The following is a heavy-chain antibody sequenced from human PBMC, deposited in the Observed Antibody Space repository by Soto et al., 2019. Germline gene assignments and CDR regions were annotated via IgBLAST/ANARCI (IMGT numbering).Heavy chain of an antibody. CDR3: ARGWGMVFDY. V-gene: IGHV4-34*01. D-gene: IGHD2-8*01. Sequence: QVQLQQWGAGLLKPSETLSLNCAVYGGSFSGYYWSWIRRPPGKGLEWIGEINHSGSTNYNPFLKGRVSISLDTSKNQFSLKLSSVTAADTAVYYCARGWGMVFDYWGQGTLVTVSS. J-gene: IGHJ4*02. CDR2: INHSGST. CDR1: GGSFSGYY.